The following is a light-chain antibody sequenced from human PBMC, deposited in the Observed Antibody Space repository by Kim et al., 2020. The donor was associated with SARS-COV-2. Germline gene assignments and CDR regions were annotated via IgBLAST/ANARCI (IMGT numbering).Light chain of an antibody. Sequence: QSALTQPASVSGSPGQSITISCTGTSSDIGRYNYVSWFQQHPGKAPQLMIYDVDKRPSGVSSRFSGSKSGNTASLTISGLQAEDEADYYCNSYTTASTWVFGGGSRLTVL. CDR2: DVD. CDR3: NSYTTASTWV. V-gene: IGLV2-14*03. J-gene: IGLJ3*02. CDR1: SSDIGRYNY.